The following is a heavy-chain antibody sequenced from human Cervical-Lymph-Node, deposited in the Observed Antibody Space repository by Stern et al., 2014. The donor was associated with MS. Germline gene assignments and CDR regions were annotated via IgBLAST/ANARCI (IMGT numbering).Heavy chain of an antibody. D-gene: IGHD2-2*01. CDR3: ARENGVVPADRGMDV. Sequence: VQLVQSGGGVVQPGRSLRLSCAASGFTFSSYAMHWVRQAPGKGLEWVAVISYDGSNKYYADSVKGRFTISRDNSKNTLYLQMNSLRAEDTAVYYCARENGVVPADRGMDVWGQGTTVTVSS. V-gene: IGHV3-30*01. CDR1: GFTFSSYA. CDR2: ISYDGSNK. J-gene: IGHJ6*02.